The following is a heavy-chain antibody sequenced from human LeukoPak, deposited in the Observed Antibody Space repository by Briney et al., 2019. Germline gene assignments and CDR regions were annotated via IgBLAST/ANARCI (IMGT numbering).Heavy chain of an antibody. D-gene: IGHD3-16*02. CDR2: ISHSGSP. V-gene: IGHV4-38-2*02. CDR1: GYSISSGYY. CDR3: ATPGRENIAIGVD. J-gene: IGHJ4*02. Sequence: SETLSLTCTVSGYSISSGYYWGGVRQTPGKGLEWIASISHSGSPYYNPSLKSRVTISQDLSKNLFSLTLNSVTAADAAVYYCATPGRENIAIGVDWGQGALVTVSS.